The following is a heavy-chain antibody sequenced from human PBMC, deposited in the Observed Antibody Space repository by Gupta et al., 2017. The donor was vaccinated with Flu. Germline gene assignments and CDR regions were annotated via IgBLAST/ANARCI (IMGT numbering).Heavy chain of an antibody. V-gene: IGHV1-2*02. D-gene: IGHD2-2*01. CDR3: AGDGEEIVVVPAAIGNYYYYGMDV. J-gene: IGHJ6*02. Sequence: VQLLQSAAEVKKPGASVKVPCKASGYTFTGYYTPWARQSPGQGLEWMGWINPNSGGTNNAQKVQGRGTMTRDTSISTAYMELSRLRSDDTAVYYGAGDGEEIVVVPAAIGNYYYYGMDVWGQGTTVTGSS. CDR1: GYTFTGYY. CDR2: INPNSGGT.